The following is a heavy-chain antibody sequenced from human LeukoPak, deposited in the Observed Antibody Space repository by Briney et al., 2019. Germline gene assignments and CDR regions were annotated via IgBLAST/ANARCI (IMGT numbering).Heavy chain of an antibody. CDR3: AREVLGGSYQPGAFDI. J-gene: IGHJ3*02. V-gene: IGHV4-59*01. Sequence: TSETLSLTCTVSGGSISSYYWSWIRQPPGKGLEWIGYIYYSGSTNYNPSLKSRVTISVDTPKNQFSLKLSSVTAADTAVYYCAREVLGGSYQPGAFDIWGQGTMVTVSS. CDR1: GGSISSYY. CDR2: IYYSGST. D-gene: IGHD1-26*01.